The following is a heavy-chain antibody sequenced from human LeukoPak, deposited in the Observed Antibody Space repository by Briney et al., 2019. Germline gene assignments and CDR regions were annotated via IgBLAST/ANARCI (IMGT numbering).Heavy chain of an antibody. Sequence: GGSLRLSCAASGFTFSSYWMSWVRQAPGKGLEWVANIKQDGSEKYYVDSVKGRFTISRDNAKNSLYLQMNSLRAEDTAVYYCARETTVIYYYYYYMDVWGKGTTVTVSS. V-gene: IGHV3-7*01. D-gene: IGHD4-17*01. CDR1: GFTFSSYW. CDR3: ARETTVIYYYYYYMDV. CDR2: IKQDGSEK. J-gene: IGHJ6*03.